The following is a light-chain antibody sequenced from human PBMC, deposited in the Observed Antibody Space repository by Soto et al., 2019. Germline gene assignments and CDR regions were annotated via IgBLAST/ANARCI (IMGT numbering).Light chain of an antibody. V-gene: IGKV3-11*01. CDR2: DAS. J-gene: IGKJ4*01. Sequence: EIVLTQSPATLSLSPGERATLSCRASQSVSKYLAWYQQKPGQAPRLLIHDASNRATGIPARFCGSGSGSDFTLTISNLEPEDFGVSYCQQRSNWPQITFGGGTKVEIK. CDR3: QQRSNWPQIT. CDR1: QSVSKY.